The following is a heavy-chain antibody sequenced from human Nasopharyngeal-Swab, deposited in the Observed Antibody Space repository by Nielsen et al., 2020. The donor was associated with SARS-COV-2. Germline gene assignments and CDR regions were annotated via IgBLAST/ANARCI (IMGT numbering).Heavy chain of an antibody. J-gene: IGHJ6*03. CDR3: ARGGADCSSTSCYVSYYYYYMDV. Sequence: GESLKISCAASGFAFSSYSMNWVRQAPGKGLEWVSYISSSSSTIYYADSVKGRSTISRDNAKNSLYLQMNSLRAEDTAVYYCARGGADCSSTSCYVSYYYYYMDVWGKGTTVTVSS. CDR2: ISSSSSTI. D-gene: IGHD2-2*01. V-gene: IGHV3-48*01. CDR1: GFAFSSYS.